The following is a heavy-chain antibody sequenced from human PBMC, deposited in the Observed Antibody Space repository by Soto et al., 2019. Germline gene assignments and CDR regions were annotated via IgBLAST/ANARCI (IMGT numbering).Heavy chain of an antibody. J-gene: IGHJ4*02. CDR1: GYTFTSYG. Sequence: QVQLVQSGAEVKKPGASVKVSCKASGYTFTSYGISWVRQAPGQGLEWMGWITAYNGNTNYAQKTQGRVTMTTDTSTSKPDMPLTSLRSDDTAVYYCARSIAAAVDFDSWGQGTLVTVSS. D-gene: IGHD6-13*01. V-gene: IGHV1-18*01. CDR3: ARSIAAAVDFDS. CDR2: ITAYNGNT.